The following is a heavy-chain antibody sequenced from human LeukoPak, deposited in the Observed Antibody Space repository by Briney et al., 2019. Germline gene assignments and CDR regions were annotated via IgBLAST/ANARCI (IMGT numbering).Heavy chain of an antibody. D-gene: IGHD3-22*01. J-gene: IGHJ4*02. Sequence: SETLSLTCAVSGGSISSGGYSWSWIRRPPGKGLEWIGEINHSGSTNYNPSLKSRVTISVDTSKNQFSLKLSSVTAADTAVYYCARGNLYYYDSSGYYFKFDYWGQGTLVTVSS. CDR1: GGSISSGGYS. CDR3: ARGNLYYYDSSGYYFKFDY. V-gene: IGHV4-30-2*01. CDR2: INHSGST.